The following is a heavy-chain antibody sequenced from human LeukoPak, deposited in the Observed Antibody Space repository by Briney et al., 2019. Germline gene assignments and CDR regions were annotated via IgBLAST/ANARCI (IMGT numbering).Heavy chain of an antibody. Sequence: PGGSLRLSCAASGFTFSSYWMSWVRQAPGKGLEWVANIKQDGSEKYYVDSVKGRFTISRDNAKNSLYLQMNSLRAEDTAMYYCARDRYCTNGVCFLYGMDVWGQGTTVTVSS. J-gene: IGHJ6*02. CDR3: ARDRYCTNGVCFLYGMDV. CDR1: GFTFSSYW. V-gene: IGHV3-7*01. CDR2: IKQDGSEK. D-gene: IGHD2-8*01.